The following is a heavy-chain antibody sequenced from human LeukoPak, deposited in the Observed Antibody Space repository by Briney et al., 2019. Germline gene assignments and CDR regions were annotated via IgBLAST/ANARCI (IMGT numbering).Heavy chain of an antibody. CDR1: GFTFSKAW. J-gene: IGHJ3*02. CDR3: TTERASGYDMYAFDI. D-gene: IGHD5-12*01. V-gene: IGHV3-15*01. Sequence: GGSLRLSCAASGFTFSKAWFSWVRRAPGKGLEWIGRIKSDGGTTDYAAPVKGRFTISRDDSKNTLSLQMNSLKTEDTAVYYCTTERASGYDMYAFDIWGQGTMVTVSS. CDR2: IKSDGGTT.